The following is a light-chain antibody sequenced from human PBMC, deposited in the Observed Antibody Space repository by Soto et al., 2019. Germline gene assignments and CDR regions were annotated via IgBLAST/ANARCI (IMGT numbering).Light chain of an antibody. CDR1: NSDVGTYEL. CDR2: EGS. CDR3: CSYAASSALWV. V-gene: IGLV2-23*01. J-gene: IGLJ3*02. Sequence: QSVLTQPASVSGSPGQSITISCTGTNSDVGTYELVSWYQQHPGRAPKLMIYEGSERPSGVSNRFSGSKSGDTASLTISGLQAEDEANYYCCSYAASSALWVFGGGTKVTVL.